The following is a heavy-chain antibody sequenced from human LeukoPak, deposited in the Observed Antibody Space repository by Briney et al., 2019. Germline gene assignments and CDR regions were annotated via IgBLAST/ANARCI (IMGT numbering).Heavy chain of an antibody. CDR2: IKQDGSEK. D-gene: IGHD3-3*01. J-gene: IGHJ6*02. CDR1: GFTFSSYW. Sequence: TGGSLRLSCAASGFTFSSYWMSWVRQAPGKGLEWVANIKQDGSEKYYVDSVKGRFTISRGNAKNSLYLQMNSLRAEDTAVYYCARSPTSGYDFWSGYYYYGMDVWGQGTTVTVSS. V-gene: IGHV3-7*03. CDR3: ARSPTSGYDFWSGYYYYGMDV.